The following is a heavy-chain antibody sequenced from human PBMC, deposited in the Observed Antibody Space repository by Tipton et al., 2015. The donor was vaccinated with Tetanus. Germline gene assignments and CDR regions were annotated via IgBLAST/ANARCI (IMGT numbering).Heavy chain of an antibody. J-gene: IGHJ4*02. CDR2: IYYSGST. CDR3: ARHSSLKALNY. CDR1: GDSVGSSSYF. D-gene: IGHD3-9*01. V-gene: IGHV4-39*01. Sequence: LRLSCTVSGDSVGSSSYFWGWIRQPPGQKLEWIGSIYYSGSTYYNPSLKSRVTISVDTSKNQFSLELSSVTAADTAVYYCARHSSLKALNYWGQGTLVTASS.